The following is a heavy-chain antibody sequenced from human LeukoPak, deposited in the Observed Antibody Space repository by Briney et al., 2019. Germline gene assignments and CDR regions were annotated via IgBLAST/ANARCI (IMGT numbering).Heavy chain of an antibody. D-gene: IGHD3-3*01. Sequence: PGGSLRLSCAASGFTFSSYAMHWVRQAPGKGLEWVAVISYDGSNKYYADSVKGRFTISRDNSKNTLYLQMNSLRAEDTAVYYCARPTGFWSVYGFWYFDLWGRGTLVTVSS. CDR3: ARPTGFWSVYGFWYFDL. J-gene: IGHJ2*01. V-gene: IGHV3-30-3*01. CDR1: GFTFSSYA. CDR2: ISYDGSNK.